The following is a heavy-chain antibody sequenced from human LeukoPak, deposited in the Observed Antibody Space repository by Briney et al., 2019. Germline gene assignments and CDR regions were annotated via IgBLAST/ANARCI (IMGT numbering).Heavy chain of an antibody. J-gene: IGHJ5*02. CDR3: ARHEHSASFYGLSWFDP. CDR1: GDSISSTGYY. V-gene: IGHV4-39*01. Sequence: SETLSLTCTVSGDSISSTGYYWGRIRQPPGKGLEWIASMYHSGSTYYNPSLKSRVTISVDTSKNQLSLKLSSVTAADTSIYYCARHEHSASFYGLSWFDPWGQGTLVTVSS. CDR2: MYHSGST. D-gene: IGHD4-17*01.